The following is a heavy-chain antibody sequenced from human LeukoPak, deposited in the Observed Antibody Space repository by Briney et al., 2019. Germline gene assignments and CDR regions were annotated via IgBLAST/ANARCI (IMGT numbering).Heavy chain of an antibody. Sequence: SETLSLTCAVYGGSFSGYYWNWIRQPPGKGLEWIGEINNSGSTNYNPSLKSRVTISVDTSKNQFSLKLSSVTAADTAVYYCARSYKDGDYVLRNWFDPWGQGTLVTVSS. D-gene: IGHD4-17*01. CDR3: ARSYKDGDYVLRNWFDP. CDR2: INNSGST. V-gene: IGHV4-34*01. J-gene: IGHJ5*02. CDR1: GGSFSGYY.